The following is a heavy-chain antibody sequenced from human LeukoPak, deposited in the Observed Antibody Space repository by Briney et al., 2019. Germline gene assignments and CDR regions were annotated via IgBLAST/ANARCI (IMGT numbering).Heavy chain of an antibody. V-gene: IGHV4-34*01. CDR3: ARARRDSGYYKVDY. CDR1: GGSLSGSY. CDR2: INHRGSA. Sequence: SETLSPTCAVYGGSLSGSYWSWIRQPPGKGLEWIGEINHRGSANYNPSLKSRVTLSIDKSKNQFSLNLNSVTAADTAVYYCARARRDSGYYKVDYWGQGTLVTVSS. D-gene: IGHD3-3*01. J-gene: IGHJ4*02.